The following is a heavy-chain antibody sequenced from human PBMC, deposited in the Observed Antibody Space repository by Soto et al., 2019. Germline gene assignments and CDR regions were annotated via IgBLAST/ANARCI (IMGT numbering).Heavy chain of an antibody. CDR3: ARQGYCSSTRCSAPYCYGMDV. V-gene: IGHV4-59*08. D-gene: IGHD2-2*01. J-gene: IGHJ6*02. CDR1: GGSISSYY. Sequence: PSETLSLTCTVSGGSISSYYWSWIRQPPGKGLEWIGYIYYSGSTNYNPSLKSRVTISVDTSKNQFSLKLSSVTAADTAVYYCARQGYCSSTRCSAPYCYGMDVWGQGTTVTVSS. CDR2: IYYSGST.